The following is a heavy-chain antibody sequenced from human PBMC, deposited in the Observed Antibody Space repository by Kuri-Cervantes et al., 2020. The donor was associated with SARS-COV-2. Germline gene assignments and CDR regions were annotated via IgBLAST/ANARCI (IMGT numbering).Heavy chain of an antibody. J-gene: IGHJ6*02. V-gene: IGHV1-18*04. CDR2: ISAYNGNT. CDR1: GYTFTSYG. D-gene: IGHD3-9*01. Sequence: ASLKIFCKASGYTFTSYGISWVRQAPGQGLEWMGWISAYNGNTNYAQKLQGRVTMTTDTSTSTAYMELRSLRSDDTAVYYCARLPFNYDILTGYYYYYYGMDVWGQGTTVTVSS. CDR3: ARLPFNYDILTGYYYYYYGMDV.